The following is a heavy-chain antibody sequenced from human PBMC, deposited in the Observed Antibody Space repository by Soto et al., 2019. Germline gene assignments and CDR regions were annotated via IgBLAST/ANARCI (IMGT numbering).Heavy chain of an antibody. CDR1: GFTFSSYA. V-gene: IGHV3-23*01. CDR3: AKDLLVLELPSYYFDY. D-gene: IGHD1-7*01. Sequence: GGSLRLSCAASGFTFSSYAMSWVRQAPGKGLEWVSAISGSGGSTYYADSVKGRFTISRDNSKNTLDLQMNSLRAEDTAVYYCAKDLLVLELPSYYFDYWGQGTLVTVSS. CDR2: ISGSGGST. J-gene: IGHJ4*02.